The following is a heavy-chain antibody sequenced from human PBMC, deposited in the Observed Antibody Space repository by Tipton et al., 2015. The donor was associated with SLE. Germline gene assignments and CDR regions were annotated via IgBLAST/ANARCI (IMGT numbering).Heavy chain of an antibody. J-gene: IGHJ2*01. CDR2: LHYSVST. Sequence: LRLSCTISGDSISGGAFFWGWNRQPPGKGLEWIGSLHYSVSTFYNPSLTGRGAMLVDTSKKQFSLGLTSLTAADTAVYYCARAPGSFAGWYFDLWGRGTLVTVSS. V-gene: IGHV4-39*07. D-gene: IGHD1-26*01. CDR1: GDSISGGAFF. CDR3: ARAPGSFAGWYFDL.